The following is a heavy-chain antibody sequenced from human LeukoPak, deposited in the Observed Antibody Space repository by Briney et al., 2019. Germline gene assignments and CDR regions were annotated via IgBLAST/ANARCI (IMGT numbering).Heavy chain of an antibody. CDR3: AKVRDYDSSGYSDY. D-gene: IGHD3-22*01. Sequence: GGSLRLSCAVSGFTISRNYMSWVRQAPGKGLEWVSVIYSGGSTYYADSVKGRFTISRDNSKNTLYLQMNSLRAEDTAVYYCAKVRDYDSSGYSDYWGQGNLVTVSS. CDR1: GFTISRNY. CDR2: IYSGGST. J-gene: IGHJ4*02. V-gene: IGHV3-53*01.